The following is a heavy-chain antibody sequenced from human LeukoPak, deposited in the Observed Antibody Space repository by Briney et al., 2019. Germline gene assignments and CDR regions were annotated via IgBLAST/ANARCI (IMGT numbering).Heavy chain of an antibody. V-gene: IGHV1-69*13. J-gene: IGHJ4*02. CDR3: AIDRWEYGLLPPVSY. CDR1: GGTFSSYA. D-gene: IGHD1-26*01. CDR2: IIPIFGTA. Sequence: GASVKVSCKASGGTFSSYAISWVRQAPGQGLEWMGGIIPIFGTANYAQKFQGRVTITADESTSTAYMELSSLRSEDTAVYYCAIDRWEYGLLPPVSYWGQGTLVTVSS.